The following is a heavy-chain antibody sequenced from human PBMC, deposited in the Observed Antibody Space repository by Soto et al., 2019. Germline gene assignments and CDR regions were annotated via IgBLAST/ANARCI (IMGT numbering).Heavy chain of an antibody. D-gene: IGHD5-12*01. CDR2: INHSGST. V-gene: IGHV4-34*01. CDR1: GGSFSGYY. CDR3: ARKQWLIRRIYYFDY. Sequence: PSETLSLTCAVYGGSFSGYYWSWIRQPPGKGLEWIGEINHSGSTNYNPSLKSRVTISVDTSKNQFSLKLSSVTAADTAVYYCARKQWLIRRIYYFDYWGQGTLVTVSS. J-gene: IGHJ4*02.